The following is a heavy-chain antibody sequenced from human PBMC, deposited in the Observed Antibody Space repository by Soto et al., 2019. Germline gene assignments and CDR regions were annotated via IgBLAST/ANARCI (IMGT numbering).Heavy chain of an antibody. CDR1: GFTFSTYG. CDR2: ISYDGTNQ. V-gene: IGHV3-30*18. CDR3: AKGWGTSWPNYFDY. D-gene: IGHD6-13*01. J-gene: IGHJ4*01. Sequence: PGGSLRLSCAASGFTFSTYGMHWVRQAPDKGLDWVALISYDGTNQYFADSVKGRFTISRDNSKNTLYLQMNSLRTEDTAVYYCAKGWGTSWPNYFDYWGHGALVTVSS.